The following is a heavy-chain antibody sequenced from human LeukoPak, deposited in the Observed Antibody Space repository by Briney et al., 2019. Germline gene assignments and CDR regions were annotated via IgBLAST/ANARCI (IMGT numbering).Heavy chain of an antibody. CDR3: AKSRYHFDY. D-gene: IGHD3-9*01. CDR1: GFTFSSYG. CDR2: ISYDGSNK. J-gene: IGHJ4*02. Sequence: GGSLRLSCAASGFTFSSYGMHWVRQAPGKGLEWVAVISYDGSNKYYADSVKGRFTISRDNSKNTLYLQMNSLRAEDTAVYYCAKSRYHFDYWVQGTLVIVSS. V-gene: IGHV3-30*18.